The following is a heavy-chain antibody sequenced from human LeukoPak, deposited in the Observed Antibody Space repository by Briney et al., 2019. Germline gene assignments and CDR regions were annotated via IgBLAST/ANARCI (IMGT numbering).Heavy chain of an antibody. CDR2: INPNSGGT. CDR1: GYTFTGYY. V-gene: IGHV1-2*02. J-gene: IGHJ5*02. CDR3: ARVPDTAMVTWFDP. D-gene: IGHD5-18*01. Sequence: GASVKVSCKASGYTFTGYYMHWVRQAPGQGLEWMGWINPNSGGTNYAQKFQGRVTMTRDTSISTAYMELSRLRSDDTAVYYCARVPDTAMVTWFDPWGQGTLVTVSS.